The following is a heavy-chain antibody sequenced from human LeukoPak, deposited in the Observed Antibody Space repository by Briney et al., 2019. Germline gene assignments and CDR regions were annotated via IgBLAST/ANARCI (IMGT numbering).Heavy chain of an antibody. J-gene: IGHJ6*03. D-gene: IGHD4-17*01. CDR1: VYTFTAYY. V-gene: IGHV1-2*02. CDR3: ATTVTTYYYYYMDV. CDR2: INPNSGGT. Sequence: ASVKVSCQASVYTFTAYYLHWVRQAPGQGLEWMGLINPNSGGTNYAQEFQGRVTMTRDTSISTAYMELSRLRSDDTAVYYCATTVTTYYYYYMDVWGKGTTVTVSS.